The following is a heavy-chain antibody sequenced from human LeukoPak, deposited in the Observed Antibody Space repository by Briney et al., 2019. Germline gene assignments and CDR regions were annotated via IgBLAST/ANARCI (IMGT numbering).Heavy chain of an antibody. CDR2: ISGSGGST. CDR1: GFTFSSYA. CDR3: AKDAHKIYCSSTSCPNWFDP. Sequence: GGSLRLSCAASGFTFSSYAMSWVRQAPGKGLEWVSAISGSGGSTYYADSVKGRFTISRDNSKNTLYLQMNSLRAEDTAVYYCAKDAHKIYCSSTSCPNWFDPWGQGTLVTVSS. D-gene: IGHD2-2*01. J-gene: IGHJ5*02. V-gene: IGHV3-23*01.